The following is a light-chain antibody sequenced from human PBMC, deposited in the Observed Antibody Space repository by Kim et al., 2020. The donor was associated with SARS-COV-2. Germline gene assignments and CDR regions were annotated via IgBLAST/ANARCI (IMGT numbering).Light chain of an antibody. J-gene: IGKJ1*01. CDR2: DAS. V-gene: IGKV1-5*01. CDR1: QSISSW. Sequence: DIQMTQSPSTLSASVGDRVTITCRASQSISSWLAWFQQKPGKAPKLLIYDASSVQSGVPSRFSGRGSGTEFSLTISSLQPDDFAAYYCQQYNSFSRTFGQGTKVDIK. CDR3: QQYNSFSRT.